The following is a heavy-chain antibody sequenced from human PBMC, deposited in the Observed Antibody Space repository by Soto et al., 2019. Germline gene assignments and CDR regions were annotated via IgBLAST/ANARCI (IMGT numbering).Heavy chain of an antibody. V-gene: IGHV3-53*01. CDR2: IYSGGST. Sequence: EVQLVESGGGLIQPGGSLRLSCAASGFTVSSNYMSWVRQAPGKGLEWVSVIYSGGSTYYADSVKGRFTISRDNSKNTLYLQMNSLRAEDTAVYYCARATAAKHYYYGMDVWGQGTTVTVSS. CDR1: GFTVSSNY. CDR3: ARATAAKHYYYGMDV. J-gene: IGHJ6*02. D-gene: IGHD2-2*01.